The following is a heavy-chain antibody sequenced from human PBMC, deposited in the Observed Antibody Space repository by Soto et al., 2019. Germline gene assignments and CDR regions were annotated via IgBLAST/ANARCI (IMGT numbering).Heavy chain of an antibody. CDR3: AKERSDHRIAAAAIDY. D-gene: IGHD6-25*01. V-gene: IGHV3-23*01. Sequence: GGSLRLSCAASGFTFTIYAMSWVRQAPGKGLEWVSSISGSGDSAYYADSVKGRFTISRDNSKNTLYLQINSLRAEDTAVYYCAKERSDHRIAAAAIDYWGQGAQVTVSS. J-gene: IGHJ4*02. CDR1: GFTFTIYA. CDR2: ISGSGDSA.